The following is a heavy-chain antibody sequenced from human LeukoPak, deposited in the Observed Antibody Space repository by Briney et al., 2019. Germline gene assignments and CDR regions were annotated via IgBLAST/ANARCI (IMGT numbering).Heavy chain of an antibody. Sequence: GGTLRLSCAASGFTFSSYGMSWVRQAPGKGLEWVSAISGSGGSTYYADSVKGRFTISRDNAKNSLYLQMNSLRAEDTAVYYCARPSRNLDYWGQGTLVTVSS. CDR3: ARPSRNLDY. D-gene: IGHD1-14*01. CDR1: GFTFSSYG. J-gene: IGHJ4*02. CDR2: ISGSGGST. V-gene: IGHV3-23*01.